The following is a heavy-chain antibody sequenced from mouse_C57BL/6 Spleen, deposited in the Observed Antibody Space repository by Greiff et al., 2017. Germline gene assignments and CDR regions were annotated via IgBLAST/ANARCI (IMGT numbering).Heavy chain of an antibody. D-gene: IGHD1-1*01. CDR2: ISDGGSYT. Sequence: EVKLVESGGGLVKPGGSLKLSCAASGFTFSSYAMSWVRQTPEKRLEWVATISDGGSYTYYPDNVKGRFTISRDNAKNNLYLQMRHLKSEDTAMYYCARARGSSYYAMDYWGQGTSVTVSS. J-gene: IGHJ4*01. CDR1: GFTFSSYA. CDR3: ARARGSSYYAMDY. V-gene: IGHV5-4*03.